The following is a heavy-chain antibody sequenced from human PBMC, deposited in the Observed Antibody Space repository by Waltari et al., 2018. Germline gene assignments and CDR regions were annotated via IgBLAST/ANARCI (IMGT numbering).Heavy chain of an antibody. D-gene: IGHD2-15*01. CDR1: GGSIRSYS. Sequence: QVQLQESGPGLVKPSETLSLTCTVSGGSIRSYSWSWIRQPPGKGLGWVGDIYYSGSTNYNPSLKSRVTISVDTSKNQFSLKLSSVTAADTAVYYCARDSQCSGGSCYWYYFDYWGQGTLVTVSS. J-gene: IGHJ4*02. CDR2: IYYSGST. CDR3: ARDSQCSGGSCYWYYFDY. V-gene: IGHV4-59*01.